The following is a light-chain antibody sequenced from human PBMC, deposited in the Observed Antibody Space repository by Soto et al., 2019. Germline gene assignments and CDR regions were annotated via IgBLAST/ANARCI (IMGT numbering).Light chain of an antibody. CDR1: QNVNTY. J-gene: IGKJ4*01. V-gene: IGKV1-39*01. CDR3: QQSYNSPPLT. Sequence: DIQMTQSPSSLSASVGDRVTITCRASQNVNTYLNWYQQKAGKAPNPLIYAASSLQSGVPSRFSGSGTGTDFTLTITSLLPEDFATYYCQQSYNSPPLTFGGGTKVDIK. CDR2: AAS.